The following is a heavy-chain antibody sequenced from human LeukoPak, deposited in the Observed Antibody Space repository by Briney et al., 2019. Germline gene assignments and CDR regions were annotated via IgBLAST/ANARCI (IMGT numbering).Heavy chain of an antibody. D-gene: IGHD3-16*02. CDR1: GGSLSGYY. CDR2: INHSGST. CDR3: ARRVSYDAFDI. V-gene: IGHV4-34*01. Sequence: SETLSLTCAVYGGSLSGYYWSWIRQPPGKGLEWIGEINHSGSTNYNPSLKSRVTISVDTSKNQFSLKLSSVTAADTAVYYCARRVSYDAFDIWGQGTMVTVSS. J-gene: IGHJ3*02.